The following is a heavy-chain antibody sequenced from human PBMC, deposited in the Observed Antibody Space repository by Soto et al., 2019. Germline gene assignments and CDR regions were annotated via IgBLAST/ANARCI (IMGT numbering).Heavy chain of an antibody. CDR1: VFTFISYS. CDR3: ARAGTSLGYCSSTSCYEFDY. CDR2: ISRSSSNI. Sequence: PGWSLRLSCASSVFTFISYSMNWVRQAPGKGLQWVSYISRSSSNIYYADSVKGRFTISRDNAKNSLYLQMNTLTDEDTAVYYCARAGTSLGYCSSTSCYEFDYWGQGTLVTVSS. D-gene: IGHD2-2*01. J-gene: IGHJ4*01. V-gene: IGHV3-48*02.